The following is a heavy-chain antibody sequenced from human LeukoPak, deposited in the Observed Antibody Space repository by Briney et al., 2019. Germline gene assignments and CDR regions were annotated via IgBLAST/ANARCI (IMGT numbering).Heavy chain of an antibody. J-gene: IGHJ1*01. CDR2: INPNSGGT. D-gene: IGHD3-10*01. Sequence: ASVKVSCKASGYTXTGYYMHWVRQAPGQGLEWMGWINPNSGGTNYAQNFQGRVTMTRDTSINTAYMELSSLRSDDTAVYYCARGGAYYYGAGYLWGQGTLVTVSS. CDR1: GYTXTGYY. V-gene: IGHV1-2*02. CDR3: ARGGAYYYGAGYL.